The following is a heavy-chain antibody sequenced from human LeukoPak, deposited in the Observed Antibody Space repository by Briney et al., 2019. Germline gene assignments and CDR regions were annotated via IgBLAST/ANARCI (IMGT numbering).Heavy chain of an antibody. CDR3: ARVLSLYDSSGYLDY. D-gene: IGHD3-22*01. Sequence: ASVKVSCKASGYTFTSYGISWVRQAPGQGLEWMGWISAYNGNTNYAQKLQGRVTMTTDTSTSTAYMELRSLRSDDTAVYYCARVLSLYDSSGYLDYWGQGTLVTASS. CDR2: ISAYNGNT. CDR1: GYTFTSYG. V-gene: IGHV1-18*01. J-gene: IGHJ4*02.